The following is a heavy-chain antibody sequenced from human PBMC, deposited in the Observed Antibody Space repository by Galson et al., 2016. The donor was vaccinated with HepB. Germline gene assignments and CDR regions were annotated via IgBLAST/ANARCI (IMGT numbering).Heavy chain of an antibody. D-gene: IGHD1-1*01. CDR3: ARKVTRSHGNPFDQ. V-gene: IGHV2-5*02. CDR2: IFWDDDT. Sequence: PALVKPTQTLTLTCTFSGFALSSSGMAVGWLRQPPGKALEWLALIFWDDDTRYSPSLKSRLTITNDSSKNQVVLKMTNIDHVSTGTYYCARKVTRSHGNPFDQGGKGTQVTVSS. J-gene: IGHJ4*02. CDR1: GFALSSSGMA.